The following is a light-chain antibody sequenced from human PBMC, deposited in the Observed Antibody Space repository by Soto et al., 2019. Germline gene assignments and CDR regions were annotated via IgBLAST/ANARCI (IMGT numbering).Light chain of an antibody. J-gene: IGKJ4*01. V-gene: IGKV3-15*01. CDR3: QQYNNWPLT. CDR2: GAS. Sequence: EIVMTQSPATLSVSPGESATLSCRAIQSVSNNLAWYQQKPGQAPRLLIYGASARATGIPARFSGSGSGTEFTLTISSLQSEDFAVYYCQQYNNWPLTFGGGTKVEIK. CDR1: QSVSNN.